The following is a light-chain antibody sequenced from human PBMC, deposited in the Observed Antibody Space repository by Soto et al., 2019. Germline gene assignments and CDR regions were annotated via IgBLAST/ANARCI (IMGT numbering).Light chain of an antibody. Sequence: EIVLTQSPATLSLSPGERATLSCRASQSVSSYLAWYQQKPGQAPRLLIYDASNRATGIPARFSGSGSGTDFTLTISSREPEDFAVYYCQQRSNWPPEALTFGGGTKVEIK. CDR2: DAS. V-gene: IGKV3-11*01. J-gene: IGKJ4*01. CDR3: QQRSNWPPEALT. CDR1: QSVSSY.